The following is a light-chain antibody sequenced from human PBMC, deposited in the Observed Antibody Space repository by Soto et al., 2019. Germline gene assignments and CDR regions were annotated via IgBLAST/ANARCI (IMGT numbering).Light chain of an antibody. CDR3: ASWDDSVNGLV. CDR2: SNN. CDR1: SSNIGSNN. J-gene: IGLJ3*02. Sequence: QAVVTQPPSASGTPGQRVTISCSGSSSNIGSNNVEWYQHLPGTAPKLLIYSNNQGPSGVPDRFSGSKSGTSASLAISGLQSEDEADYYCASWDDSVNGLVIGGGTKVTVL. V-gene: IGLV1-44*01.